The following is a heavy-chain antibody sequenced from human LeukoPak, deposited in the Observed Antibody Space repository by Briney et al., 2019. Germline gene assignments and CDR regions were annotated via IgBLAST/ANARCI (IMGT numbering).Heavy chain of an antibody. V-gene: IGHV4-59*01. CDR3: ARVVRGAVTSNCFDP. J-gene: IGHJ5*02. Sequence: SETLPLTCTVSGGSINDYYWTWIRQAPGKGLEWLGYISNSGTTDYNPSLKSRVTMPVDTSKNEFSLKVTSVTAADTAMYYCARVVRGAVTSNCFDPWGQGTLVTVSS. D-gene: IGHD4-17*01. CDR2: ISNSGTT. CDR1: GGSINDYY.